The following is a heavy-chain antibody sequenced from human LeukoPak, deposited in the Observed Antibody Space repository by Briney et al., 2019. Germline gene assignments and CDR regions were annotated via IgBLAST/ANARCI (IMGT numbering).Heavy chain of an antibody. CDR2: ISYDGSNK. J-gene: IGHJ4*02. D-gene: IGHD3-22*01. CDR1: GFTFSSYA. V-gene: IGHV3-30-3*01. Sequence: YPGRSLRLSCAASGFTFSSYAMHWVRQAPGKGLEWVAVISYDGSNKYYADSVKGRFTISRDNSKNTLYLQMNSLRAEDTAVYYCARRYYDSSGYYPIDYWGQGTLVTVSS. CDR3: ARRYYDSSGYYPIDY.